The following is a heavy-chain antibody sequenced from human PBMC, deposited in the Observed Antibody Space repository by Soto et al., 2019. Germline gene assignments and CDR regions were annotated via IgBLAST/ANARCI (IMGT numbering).Heavy chain of an antibody. CDR3: ARLAVAGNYYYYGMDV. CDR2: ISAYNGNT. V-gene: IGHV1-18*04. Sequence: GASVKVSCKASGYTFTSYGISWVRQAPGQGLEWMGWISAYNGNTNYAQKLQGRVTMTTDTSTGTAYMELRSLRSDDTAVYYCARLAVAGNYYYYGMDVWGQGTTVTVSS. D-gene: IGHD6-19*01. J-gene: IGHJ6*02. CDR1: GYTFTSYG.